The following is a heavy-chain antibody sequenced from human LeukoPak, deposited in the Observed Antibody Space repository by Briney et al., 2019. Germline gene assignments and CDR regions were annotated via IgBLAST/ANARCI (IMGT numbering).Heavy chain of an antibody. V-gene: IGHV1-69*10. CDR1: GGTFSSYA. CDR2: IIPILGIA. J-gene: IGHJ4*02. Sequence: SVKVSCKASGGTFSSYAISWVRQAPGQGLEWMGGIIPILGIANYAQKFQGRVTITADKSTSTAYMELSRLRSDDTAVYYCARALYSSSLPGGYWGQGMLVTVSS. CDR3: ARALYSSSLPGGY. D-gene: IGHD6-13*01.